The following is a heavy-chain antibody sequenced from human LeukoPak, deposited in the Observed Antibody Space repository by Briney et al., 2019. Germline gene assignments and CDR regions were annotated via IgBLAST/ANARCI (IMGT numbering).Heavy chain of an antibody. Sequence: SETLSLTCTVSGGSISSSSYYWGWIRQPPGKGLEWIGSIYYSGSTYYNPSLKSRVTISVDTSKNQFSLKLSSVTAADTAVYYCAREASDSSGWYFGDYWGQGTLVTVSS. D-gene: IGHD6-19*01. CDR3: AREASDSSGWYFGDY. CDR2: IYYSGST. CDR1: GGSISSSSYY. V-gene: IGHV4-39*02. J-gene: IGHJ4*02.